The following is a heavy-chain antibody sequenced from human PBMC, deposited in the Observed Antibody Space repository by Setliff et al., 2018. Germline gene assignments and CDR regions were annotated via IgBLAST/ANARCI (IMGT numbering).Heavy chain of an antibody. D-gene: IGHD3-10*01. J-gene: IGHJ4*02. Sequence: SVKVSCKASGYTFTSYYMHWVRQAPGQGLEWMGGIIPILGIANYAQKFQGRVTITADESTSTAYMELSSLRSEDTAVYYCARDKYGSGSYYKGYFDYWGQGTLVTVSS. CDR2: IIPILGIA. CDR3: ARDKYGSGSYYKGYFDY. V-gene: IGHV1-69*10. CDR1: GYTFTSYY.